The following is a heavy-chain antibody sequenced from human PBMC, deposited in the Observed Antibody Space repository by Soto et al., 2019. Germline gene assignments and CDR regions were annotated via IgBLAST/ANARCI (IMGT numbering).Heavy chain of an antibody. V-gene: IGHV6-1*01. CDR3: ARSNSYGPPLDH. CDR2: TYYRSKWYN. D-gene: IGHD5-18*01. Sequence: XQTLSLPFVISGDSVSSNSGTCHWIRHSPSRGLEWLGRTYYRSKWYNDYAVSVKSRITINPDTSKNQLSLQLNSVTSEDTAVYYCARSNSYGPPLDHWGQGALVTVS. CDR1: GDSVSSNSGT. J-gene: IGHJ4*02.